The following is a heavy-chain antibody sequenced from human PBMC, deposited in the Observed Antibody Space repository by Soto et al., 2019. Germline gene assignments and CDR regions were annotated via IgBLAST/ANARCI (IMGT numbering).Heavy chain of an antibody. V-gene: IGHV1-69*01. CDR2: IILALGTP. D-gene: IGHD2-8*01. CDR3: GRYCTNTKCRGGYYLDL. Sequence: QVLLVQSGAEMKQPGSSVSVSCRASGDSFTNYAFTWVRQAHGQGPEWLGGIILALGTPHYSQRFQGRLTITADESSSTVYMELGSLRLDDTAVYYCGRYCTNTKCRGGYYLDLWGQGTLLTVSS. CDR1: GDSFTNYA. J-gene: IGHJ5*02.